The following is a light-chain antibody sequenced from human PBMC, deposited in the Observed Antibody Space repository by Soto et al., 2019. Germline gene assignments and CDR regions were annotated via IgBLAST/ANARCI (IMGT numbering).Light chain of an antibody. CDR3: GSYTSSNTRNWV. Sequence: QSVLTQPASVSGSPGQSITISCTGTSSDIGNYNYVSWYQHHPGKAPKLMIYDVSNRPSGVSNRFSGSKSGNTASLTISGLQAEDEADYYCGSYTSSNTRNWVFGGGTKLTVL. CDR2: DVS. CDR1: SSDIGNYNY. J-gene: IGLJ3*02. V-gene: IGLV2-14*03.